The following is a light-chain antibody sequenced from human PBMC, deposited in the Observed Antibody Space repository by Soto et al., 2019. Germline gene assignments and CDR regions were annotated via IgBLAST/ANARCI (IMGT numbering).Light chain of an antibody. J-gene: IGLJ1*01. V-gene: IGLV2-14*01. CDR3: SSRTSRSTHYV. CDR2: EVS. Sequence: QSVLAQPASVSGSPGQSITISCTGTISDVGGHNYVSWYQQHPGKAPKLMIYEVSYRPSGVSSRFSGSKSGNTASLTISGLQAEDEAAYYCSSRTSRSTHYVFGTGTKVTVL. CDR1: ISDVGGHNY.